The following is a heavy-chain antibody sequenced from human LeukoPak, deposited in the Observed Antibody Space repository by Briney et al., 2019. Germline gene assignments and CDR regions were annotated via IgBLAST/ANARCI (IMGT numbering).Heavy chain of an antibody. J-gene: IGHJ4*02. D-gene: IGHD1-26*01. V-gene: IGHV3-74*01. CDR3: ASFGSYSPFLGDY. Sequence: GGSLRLSCAASGFTFSAYWMHWVRQAPGKGLVWVSRINSDGSSTSYADSVKGRFTISRDNAKNTLYLQMNSLRAEDTAVYYCASFGSYSPFLGDYWGQGTLVTVSS. CDR2: INSDGSST. CDR1: GFTFSAYW.